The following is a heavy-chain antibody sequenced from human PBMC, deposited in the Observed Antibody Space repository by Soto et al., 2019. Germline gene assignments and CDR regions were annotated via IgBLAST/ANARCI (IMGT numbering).Heavy chain of an antibody. CDR2: IYYSGST. CDR3: ARVKTVSSSWSHYYYGMDV. J-gene: IGHJ6*02. V-gene: IGHV4-59*01. CDR1: GGSISSYY. Sequence: QVQLQESGPGLVKPSETLSLTCTVSGGSISSYYWSWIRQPPGKGLEWIGYIYYSGSTNYNPSLKSRVNISVDTSKNQFSLKLSSVTAADTAVYYCARVKTVSSSWSHYYYGMDVWGQGTTVTVSS. D-gene: IGHD6-13*01.